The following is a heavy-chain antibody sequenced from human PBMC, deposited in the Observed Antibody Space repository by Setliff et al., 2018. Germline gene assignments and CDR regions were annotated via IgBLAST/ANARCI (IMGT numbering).Heavy chain of an antibody. J-gene: IGHJ4*02. CDR1: GFTFSSYW. CDR3: ARERSLWFGELSRQHFDY. Sequence: PVGSLSLSCAASGFTFSSYWMHWVRQVPGKGLVWVSRSNSDGSSTSYADSVKGRFTISRDNAKNTLYLQMNSLRAEDTAVYYCARERSLWFGELSRQHFDYWGQGTLVTVSS. CDR2: SNSDGSST. D-gene: IGHD3-10*01. V-gene: IGHV3-74*01.